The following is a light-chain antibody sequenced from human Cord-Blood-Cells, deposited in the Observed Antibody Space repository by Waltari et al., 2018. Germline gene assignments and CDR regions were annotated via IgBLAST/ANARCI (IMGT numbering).Light chain of an antibody. Sequence: DIQMTQSPSSLSASVGDRVTITCRASQSISSYLNWYPQKPGKAPKLLIYAASSLQSGVPSRFSGSGSGTDFTLTISSLQPEDFATYYCQQSYSTPLTFGGGTKVEIE. J-gene: IGKJ4*01. CDR1: QSISSY. CDR3: QQSYSTPLT. V-gene: IGKV1-39*01. CDR2: AAS.